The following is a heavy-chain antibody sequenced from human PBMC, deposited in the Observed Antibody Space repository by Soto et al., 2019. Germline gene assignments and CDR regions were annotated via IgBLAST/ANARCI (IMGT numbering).Heavy chain of an antibody. D-gene: IGHD6-13*01. J-gene: IGHJ5*02. CDR3: ARVLRCSWNWFDP. Sequence: EVQLVESGGGLVQPGGSLRLSCAASGFTFSSYWMHWVRQAPGEGLVWVSRINSDGTTTSYADSVKGRFTISRDNAKNTVYLQMNSLRAEDTAVYYCARVLRCSWNWFDPWGQGTLVTVSS. CDR1: GFTFSSYW. CDR2: INSDGTTT. V-gene: IGHV3-74*01.